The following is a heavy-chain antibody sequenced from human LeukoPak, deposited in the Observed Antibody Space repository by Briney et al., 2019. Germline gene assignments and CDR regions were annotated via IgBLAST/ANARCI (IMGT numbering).Heavy chain of an antibody. D-gene: IGHD3-9*01. V-gene: IGHV3-53*01. CDR1: GLTVSSTY. Sequence: GESLRLSCAASGLTVSSTYVSWVRQAPGKGLEWVSVIYSGGSTYYADSVKGRFTISRDNSKNTLYLQMNSLRAEDTAVYYCALTLRYFDWLFAGIDYWGQGTLVTVSS. J-gene: IGHJ4*02. CDR2: IYSGGST. CDR3: ALTLRYFDWLFAGIDY.